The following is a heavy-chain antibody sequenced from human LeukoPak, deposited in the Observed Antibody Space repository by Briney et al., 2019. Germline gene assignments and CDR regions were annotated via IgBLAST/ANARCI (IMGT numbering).Heavy chain of an antibody. V-gene: IGHV3-23*01. CDR1: GFTFSSYA. CDR2: ISGSGGST. CDR3: AKESGYSSGWYDY. D-gene: IGHD6-19*01. Sequence: PGGSLRLSCADSGFTFSSYAMSWVRQAPGKGLEWVSTISGSGGSTYYADSVKGRFTISRDNSKNTLSLQMNSLRAEDTAIYYCAKESGYSSGWYDYWGQGTLVTVSS. J-gene: IGHJ4*02.